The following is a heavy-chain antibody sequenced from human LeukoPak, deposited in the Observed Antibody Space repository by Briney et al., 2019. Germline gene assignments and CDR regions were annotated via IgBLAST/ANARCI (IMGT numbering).Heavy chain of an antibody. CDR1: GFTVSSNY. V-gene: IGHV3-15*01. J-gene: IGHJ3*02. CDR2: IKSKTDGGTT. CDR3: TTDGETVGVRPDAFDI. Sequence: GVLRLSCAASGFTVSSNYMSWVRQAPGKGLAWVGRIKSKTDGGTTDYAAPVKGRFTISRDDSKNTLCLQMNSLKTEDTAVYYCTTDGETVGVRPDAFDIWGQGTMVTVSS. D-gene: IGHD1-26*01.